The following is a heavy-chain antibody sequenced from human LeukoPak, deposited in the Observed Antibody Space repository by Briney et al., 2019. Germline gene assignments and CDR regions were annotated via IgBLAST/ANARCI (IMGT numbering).Heavy chain of an antibody. CDR1: GGSISSYY. V-gene: IGHV4-59*01. J-gene: IGHJ3*02. D-gene: IGHD5-18*01. CDR3: AGVVDTNAFDI. CDR2: IYYSGST. Sequence: SETLSLTCTVSGGSISSYYWSWIRQPPGKGLEWIGYIYYSGSTNYNPSLKSRVTISVDTSKNQFSLKLSSVTAADTAVYYRAGVVDTNAFDIWGQGTMVTVSS.